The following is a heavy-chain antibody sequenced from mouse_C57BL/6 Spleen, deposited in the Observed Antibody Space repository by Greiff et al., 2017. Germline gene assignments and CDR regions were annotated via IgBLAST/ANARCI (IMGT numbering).Heavy chain of an antibody. J-gene: IGHJ2*01. D-gene: IGHD2-4*01. V-gene: IGHV1-82*01. CDR2: IYPGDGDT. Sequence: QVQLQQSGPELVKPGASVKISCKASGYAFSSSWMNWVKQRPGKGLEWIGRIYPGDGDTNYNGKFKGKATLTADKSSSTAYMQLSSLTSEDSAVYFCAKKGYDYEDYFDDWGQGTTLTVSS. CDR1: GYAFSSSW. CDR3: AKKGYDYEDYFDD.